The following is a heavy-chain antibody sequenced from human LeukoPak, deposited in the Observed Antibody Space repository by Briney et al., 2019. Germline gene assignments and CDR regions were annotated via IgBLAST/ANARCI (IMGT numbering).Heavy chain of an antibody. CDR2: INPNSGGT. CDR3: ARGPNNAHDYGDYVFDY. V-gene: IGHV1-2*02. Sequence: ASVKVSCKASGYTFTSYGISWVRQAPGQGLEWMGWINPNSGGTNYAQKFQGRVTMTRDTSISTAYMELSRLRSDDTAVYYCARGPNNAHDYGDYVFDYWGQGTLVTVSS. D-gene: IGHD4-17*01. J-gene: IGHJ4*02. CDR1: GYTFTSYG.